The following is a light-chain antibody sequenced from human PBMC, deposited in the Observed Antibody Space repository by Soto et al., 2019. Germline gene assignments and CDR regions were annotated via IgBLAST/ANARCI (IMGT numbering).Light chain of an antibody. CDR1: SSDVGGYNY. J-gene: IGLJ2*01. CDR2: EVS. CDR3: SSYAGSNNFVV. V-gene: IGLV2-8*01. Sequence: QSPSASGSPGQSVTISCTGTSSDVGGYNYVSWYQQHPGKAPKLMIYEVSKRPSGVPDRFSGSKSGNTASLTVSGLQAEDEADYYCSSYAGSNNFVVFGGGTKVTVL.